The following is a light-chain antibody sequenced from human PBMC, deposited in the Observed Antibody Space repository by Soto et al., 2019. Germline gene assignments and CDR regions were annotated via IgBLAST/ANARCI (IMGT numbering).Light chain of an antibody. CDR3: QQYGSPPLT. Sequence: EIVLTQSPGTLSLSPGERATLSCRASQSVSSSYLAWYQQEPGQAPRLLIYGASSRATGIPDRFSGRGSGTAFTLTISRLEPEDFAVYYCQQYGSPPLTFGGGTKVEIK. CDR1: QSVSSSY. J-gene: IGKJ4*01. V-gene: IGKV3-20*01. CDR2: GAS.